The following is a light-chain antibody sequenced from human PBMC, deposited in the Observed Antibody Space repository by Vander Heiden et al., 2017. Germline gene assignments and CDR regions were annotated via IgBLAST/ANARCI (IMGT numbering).Light chain of an antibody. CDR2: SAS. Sequence: DIHMTQSPSTLSASVGDSVTITCRASHYIYYYVNWYQLKPGQAPKLLVYSASSLETGVPSRFEGSGSGTEFALTIDTVTPDDAATYYCQQSYSDLYTFGQGT. CDR1: HYIYYY. V-gene: IGKV1-39*01. CDR3: QQSYSDLYT. J-gene: IGKJ2*01.